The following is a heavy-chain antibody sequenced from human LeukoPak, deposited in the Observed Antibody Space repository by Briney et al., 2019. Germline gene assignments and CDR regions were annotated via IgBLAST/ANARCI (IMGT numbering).Heavy chain of an antibody. J-gene: IGHJ4*02. Sequence: PGGSLRLPCVGSGFTFSSFWMNWVRQVPGKGLEWLANIKEDGSVTTHVESVKGRFTISRDNAENVLYLQMNSLRVEDTGIYYCARGRPTPGTDYWGQGILVTVSS. D-gene: IGHD6-13*01. V-gene: IGHV3-7*04. CDR1: GFTFSSFW. CDR3: ARGRPTPGTDY. CDR2: IKEDGSVT.